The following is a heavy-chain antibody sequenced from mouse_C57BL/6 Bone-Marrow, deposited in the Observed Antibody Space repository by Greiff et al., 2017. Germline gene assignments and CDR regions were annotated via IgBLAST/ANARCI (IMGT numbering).Heavy chain of an antibody. CDR1: GYAFSGYW. CDR2: IYPGDGDT. CDR3: ANVDCDGYHWCFDV. J-gene: IGHJ1*03. V-gene: IGHV1-80*01. Sequence: QVQLQQSGAELVKPGASVKISCTASGYAFSGYWMNWVKQRPGKGLEWIGQIYPGDGDTNYNGKFKGQATLTADKSSSTAYLQLSSLTSEDSAIYFCANVDCDGYHWCFDVWGTGTTVTVSS. D-gene: IGHD2-3*01.